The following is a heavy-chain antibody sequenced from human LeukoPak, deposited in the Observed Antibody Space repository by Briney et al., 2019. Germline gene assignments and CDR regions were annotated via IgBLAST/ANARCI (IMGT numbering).Heavy chain of an antibody. V-gene: IGHV3-21*01. D-gene: IGHD2-15*01. Sequence: PGGSLRLSCAASGFTFSSYIMNRVRQAPGKVLTLISSISSSSSYIYYADSVKGRFTISRDNAKNSLYLQMNSLRAEDTAVYYCARGREHCSGGSCYLDAFDIWGQGTMVTVSS. CDR1: GFTFSSYI. CDR2: ISSSSSYI. CDR3: ARGREHCSGGSCYLDAFDI. J-gene: IGHJ3*02.